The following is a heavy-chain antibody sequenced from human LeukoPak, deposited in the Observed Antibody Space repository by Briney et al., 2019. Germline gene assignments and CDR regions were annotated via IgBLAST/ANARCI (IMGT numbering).Heavy chain of an antibody. D-gene: IGHD5-12*01. CDR1: GGSIRSTNW. J-gene: IGHJ4*02. CDR3: ARGDDYKSTLFDY. Sequence: PSETLSLTCGVSGGSIRSTNWWSWVRQPPGQGLEWIGYISYGGSTNYNPSLKSRVTISIDMSKNQFSLKLTSATAADTAVYYCARGDDYKSTLFDYWGQGTLVTVSS. V-gene: IGHV4-4*02. CDR2: ISYGGST.